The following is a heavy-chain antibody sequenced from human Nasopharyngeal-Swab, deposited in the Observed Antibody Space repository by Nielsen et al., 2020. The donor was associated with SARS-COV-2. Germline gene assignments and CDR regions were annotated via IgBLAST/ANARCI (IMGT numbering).Heavy chain of an antibody. J-gene: IGHJ6*03. CDR1: GYTLTELS. D-gene: IGHD2-15*01. V-gene: IGHV1-24*01. CDR3: ARDTLGYCSGGSCYRGGFPMDPLAFDYYYYMDV. CDR2: FDPEDGET. Sequence: ASVKVSCKVSGYTLTELSMHWVRQAPGKGLEWMGGFDPEDGETIYAQKFQGRVTNTADKSTSTAYMELSSLRSEDTAVYYCARDTLGYCSGGSCYRGGFPMDPLAFDYYYYMDVWGKGTTVTVSS.